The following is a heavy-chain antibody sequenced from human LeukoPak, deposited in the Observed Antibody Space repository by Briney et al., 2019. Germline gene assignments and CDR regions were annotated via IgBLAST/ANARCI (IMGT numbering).Heavy chain of an antibody. D-gene: IGHD1-26*01. Sequence: GGSLRLSCAASGLTVSSNYMSWVRQAPGKGLEWVSVIYSDGSTDYADSVKGRFTISRDNSKNTLYLQMNGLRAEDTAVYYCARSGIYSLGAFDIWGQGTMVTVSS. CDR2: IYSDGST. CDR1: GLTVSSNY. J-gene: IGHJ3*02. V-gene: IGHV3-53*01. CDR3: ARSGIYSLGAFDI.